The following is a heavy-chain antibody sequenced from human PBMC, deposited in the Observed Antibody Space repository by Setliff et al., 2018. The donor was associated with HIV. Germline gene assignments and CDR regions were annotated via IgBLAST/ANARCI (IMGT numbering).Heavy chain of an antibody. Sequence: SETLSLTCSVSGGSISNYYWNWIRQAPGKGLEWIGFVYYMGTTDYKPSLRSRLNISVDTSTNQFFLTLTSVTAADTAVYYCARRHAERAGAFDVWGHGTMVTVSS. CDR2: VYYMGTT. D-gene: IGHD6-19*01. V-gene: IGHV4-59*08. CDR3: ARRHAERAGAFDV. CDR1: GGSISNYY. J-gene: IGHJ3*01.